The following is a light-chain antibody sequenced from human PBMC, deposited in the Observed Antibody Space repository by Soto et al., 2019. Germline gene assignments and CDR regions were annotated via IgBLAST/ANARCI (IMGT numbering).Light chain of an antibody. CDR1: SSDVGAYEY. Sequence: QSALTQPASVSGSPGQSITISCTGTSSDVGAYEYVSWYQQHPGKAPKLLIYDVSNRPSGGSTRFSGSKSGNTASLTISGLQAEDEGDYYCTSYTTRRLYVFGSGTKVTVL. CDR3: TSYTTRRLYV. CDR2: DVS. V-gene: IGLV2-14*03. J-gene: IGLJ1*01.